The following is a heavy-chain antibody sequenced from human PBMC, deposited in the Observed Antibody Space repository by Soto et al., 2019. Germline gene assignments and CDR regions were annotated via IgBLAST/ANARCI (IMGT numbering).Heavy chain of an antibody. D-gene: IGHD3-10*01. CDR3: AKVRDYYGSGNYYFDY. V-gene: IGHV1-46*03. J-gene: IGHJ4*02. CDR2: INPRSGST. Sequence: QVQLVQSGAEVKKPGASVRVSCKASGYTFTTYYVHWVRQAPGQGLEWMGRINPRSGSTTHAQKFRGRVTVTSDTSTTTVYMDLSSLRSEDTAMYYCAKVRDYYGSGNYYFDYWGQGTLVTVSS. CDR1: GYTFTTYY.